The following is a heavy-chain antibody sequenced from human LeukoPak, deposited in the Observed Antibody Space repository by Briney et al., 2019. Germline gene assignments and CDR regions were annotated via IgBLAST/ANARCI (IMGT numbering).Heavy chain of an antibody. CDR3: AKDVGYSSSCSDY. CDR2: ITGSGGST. V-gene: IGHV3-23*01. Sequence: GGSLRLSCAASGFTFSSYAMSWVRQAPGKGLEWVSAITGSGGSTYYADSVKGRFTISRDNSKNTLYLQMNSLRAEDTAVHYCAKDVGYSSSCSDYWGQGTLVTVSS. D-gene: IGHD6-13*01. J-gene: IGHJ4*02. CDR1: GFTFSSYA.